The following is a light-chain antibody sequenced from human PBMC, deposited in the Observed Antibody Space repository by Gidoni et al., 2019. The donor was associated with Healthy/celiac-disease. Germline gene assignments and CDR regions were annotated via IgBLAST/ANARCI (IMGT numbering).Light chain of an antibody. CDR3: QQYNSYSR. CDR2: KAS. V-gene: IGKV1-5*03. J-gene: IGKJ1*01. CDR1: QSISSW. Sequence: DIQLPPSPSTLSASVGDRVTITCRASQSISSWLAWYQQQPGKAHKLLIYKASSLESGVPSRCSGSGSGTEFTLTSSSLQPDDFATYYCQQYNSYSRFGQGTKVEIK.